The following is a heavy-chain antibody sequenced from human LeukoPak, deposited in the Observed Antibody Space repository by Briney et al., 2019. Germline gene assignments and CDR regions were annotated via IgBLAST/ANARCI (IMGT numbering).Heavy chain of an antibody. Sequence: PGGSLRLSCAASGFTFSSYSMNWVRQAPGKGLEWVSSISSSSSYIYYADSVKGRFTISRDNAKNSLYLQMNSLRAEDTAVYYCAREVGYCSGGSCYSAGPFDYWGQGTLVTVSS. J-gene: IGHJ4*02. D-gene: IGHD2-15*01. CDR1: GFTFSSYS. CDR2: ISSSSSYI. V-gene: IGHV3-21*01. CDR3: AREVGYCSGGSCYSAGPFDY.